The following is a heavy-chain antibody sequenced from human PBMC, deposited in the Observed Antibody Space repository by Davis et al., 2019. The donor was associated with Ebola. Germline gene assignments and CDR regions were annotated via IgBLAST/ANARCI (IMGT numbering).Heavy chain of an antibody. Sequence: GSLRLSCTVSGGSISSYYWSCIRQPPGKGLEWIGYIYYSGSTNYNPSLKSRVTISVDTSTNQFSLKLSSVTAADTAVYYCARRGYYYDSSGYYYGGALDYWGQGTLVTVSS. D-gene: IGHD3-22*01. CDR3: ARRGYYYDSSGYYYGGALDY. V-gene: IGHV4-59*08. CDR1: GGSISSYY. CDR2: IYYSGST. J-gene: IGHJ4*02.